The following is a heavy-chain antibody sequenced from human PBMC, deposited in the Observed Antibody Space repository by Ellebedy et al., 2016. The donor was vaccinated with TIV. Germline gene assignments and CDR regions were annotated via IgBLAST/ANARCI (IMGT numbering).Heavy chain of an antibody. J-gene: IGHJ4*02. CDR3: ARDPGDYYLDF. CDR1: GFTFSSYA. V-gene: IGHV3-23*01. CDR2: ISASGGST. Sequence: GESLKISCAASGFTFSSYAMSWVRQAPGKGLEWVSGISASGGSTYYADSVKGRLTISRDNSKNTLYLQMNSLRAEDTAVYYCARDPGDYYLDFWGQGTLVTVSS. D-gene: IGHD4-17*01.